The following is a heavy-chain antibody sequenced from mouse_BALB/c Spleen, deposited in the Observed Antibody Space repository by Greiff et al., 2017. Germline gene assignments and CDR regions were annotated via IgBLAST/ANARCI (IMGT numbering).Heavy chain of an antibody. J-gene: IGHJ2*01. CDR2: IYPGGGYT. CDR3: ATVITTNYFDY. CDR1: GYTFTNYW. Sequence: QVQLQQSGPELVKPGTSVKISCKASGYTFTNYWLGWVKQRPGHGLEWIGDIYPGGGYTNYNEKFKGKATLTADTSSSTAYMQLSSLTSEDSAVYFCATVITTNYFDYWGQGTTLTVSA. D-gene: IGHD1-2*01. V-gene: IGHV1-63*02.